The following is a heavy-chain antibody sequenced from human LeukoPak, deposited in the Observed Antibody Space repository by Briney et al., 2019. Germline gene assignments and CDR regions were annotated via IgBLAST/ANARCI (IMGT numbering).Heavy chain of an antibody. Sequence: GGSLRLSCAASGFTFSSYWMSWVRQAPGKGLEWVSSITKSADNTYYADSVKGRFTISRDNSKNTLYLQMNSLRGEDAAVYYCARRPALGYCGGTSCIDDWGQGTLVTVSS. CDR1: GFTFSSYW. V-gene: IGHV3-23*01. CDR3: ARRPALGYCGGTSCIDD. CDR2: ITKSADNT. D-gene: IGHD2-2*01. J-gene: IGHJ4*02.